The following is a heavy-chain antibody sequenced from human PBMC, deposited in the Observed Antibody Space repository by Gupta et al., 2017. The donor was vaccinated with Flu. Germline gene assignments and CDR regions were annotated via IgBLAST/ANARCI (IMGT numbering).Heavy chain of an antibody. J-gene: IGHJ4*02. CDR2: INPNSGGT. Sequence: QVQLVQSGAEVKKPGASVKVSCKASGYTFTGYYMHWVRQAPGQGLEWMGWINPNSGGTNYAQKFQGRVTMTRDTSISTAYMELSRLRSDDTAVYYCARRPVGDYGDYAIDCWGQGTLVTGSS. CDR1: GYTFTGYY. V-gene: IGHV1-2*02. CDR3: ARRPVGDYGDYAIDC. D-gene: IGHD4-17*01.